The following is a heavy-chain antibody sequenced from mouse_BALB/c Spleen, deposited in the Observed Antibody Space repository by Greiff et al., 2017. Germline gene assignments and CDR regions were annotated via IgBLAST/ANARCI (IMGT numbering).Heavy chain of an antibody. D-gene: IGHD3-2*01. V-gene: IGHV10-1*02. J-gene: IGHJ3*01. CDR2: IRSKSNNYAT. CDR1: GFTFNTYA. Sequence: EVQGVESGGGLVQPKGSLKLPCAASGFTFNTYAMNWVRQAPGKGLEWVARIRSKSNNYATYYADSVKDRFTISRDDSQSMLYLQMNNLKTEDTAMYYCVPTARATSFAYWGQGTLVTVSA. CDR3: VPTARATSFAY.